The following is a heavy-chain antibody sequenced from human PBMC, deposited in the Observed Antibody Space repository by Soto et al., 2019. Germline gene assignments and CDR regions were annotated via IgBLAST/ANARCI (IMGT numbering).Heavy chain of an antibody. CDR1: GGSISSGGYY. Sequence: QVQLQESGPGLVKPSQTLTLTCTVSGGSISSGGYYWSWIRQHPGNGLEWIGYIYYSGSTYYNPSLKSRVTISVDTSKNQFSLKRSSVTAADTAVYYCARSSYCGGDCYLNAFDIWGQGTMVTVSS. CDR2: IYYSGST. V-gene: IGHV4-31*03. J-gene: IGHJ3*02. CDR3: ARSSYCGGDCYLNAFDI. D-gene: IGHD2-21*02.